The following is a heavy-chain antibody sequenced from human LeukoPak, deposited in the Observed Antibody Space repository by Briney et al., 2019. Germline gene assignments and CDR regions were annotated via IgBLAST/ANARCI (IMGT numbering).Heavy chain of an antibody. CDR3: ATSKYSGSY. J-gene: IGHJ4*02. D-gene: IGHD1-26*01. Sequence: GGSLRLSCAASGFTFSSYGMNWVRQAPGKGLEWVSYISSSGSTIYYADSVKGRFTISRDNAKNSLYLQMNSLRAEDTAVYYCATSKYSGSYWGQGTLVTVSS. CDR1: GFTFSSYG. V-gene: IGHV3-48*04. CDR2: ISSSGSTI.